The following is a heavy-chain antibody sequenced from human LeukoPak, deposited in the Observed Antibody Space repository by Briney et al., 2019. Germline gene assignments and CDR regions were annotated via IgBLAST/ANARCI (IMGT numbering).Heavy chain of an antibody. CDR1: GFTFSSYG. Sequence: PGGSLRLSCAASGFTFSSYGMHWVRQAPGKGLEWVAFIRYDGSNKYYADSVKGRFTISRDNSKNTLYLQMNSLRAEDTAVYYCAKGPRRGYSHGSGHYYYYMDVWGKGTTVTISS. CDR3: AKGPRRGYSHGSGHYYYYMDV. D-gene: IGHD5-18*01. V-gene: IGHV3-30*02. J-gene: IGHJ6*03. CDR2: IRYDGSNK.